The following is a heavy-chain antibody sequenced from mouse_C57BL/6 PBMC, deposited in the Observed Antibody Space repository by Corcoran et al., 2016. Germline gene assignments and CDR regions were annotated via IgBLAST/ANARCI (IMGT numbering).Heavy chain of an antibody. V-gene: IGHV9-3*01. CDR1: GYTFTTYG. Sequence: QIQLVQSGPELKKPGETVKISCKASGYTFTTYGMSWVKQAPGKGLKWMGWINTYSGVPTYADDFKGRFAFSLETSASTAYLQINNLKNEDTATYFCARGRDYGAMDYWGQGTSVTVSS. CDR3: ARGRDYGAMDY. J-gene: IGHJ4*01. CDR2: INTYSGVP.